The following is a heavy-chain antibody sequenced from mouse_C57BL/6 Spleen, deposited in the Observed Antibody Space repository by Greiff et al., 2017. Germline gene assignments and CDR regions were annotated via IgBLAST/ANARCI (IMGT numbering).Heavy chain of an antibody. D-gene: IGHD1-1*01. CDR2: FNPSTDGT. CDR1: GYSFTGYS. J-gene: IGHJ3*01. CDR3: ARNGDYYGPKGFAY. V-gene: IGHV1-42*01. Sequence: VHVKQSGPELVKPGASVKISCKASGYSFTGYSMNWVKPRPEKSLEWIGEFNPSTDGTTYNQKFKTKATLTVDKSSSTACMQLKNMTSEDSAVYYCARNGDYYGPKGFAYWGQGTLVTVSA.